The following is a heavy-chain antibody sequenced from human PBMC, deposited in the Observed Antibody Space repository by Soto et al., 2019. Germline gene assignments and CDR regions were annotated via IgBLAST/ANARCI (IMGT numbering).Heavy chain of an antibody. J-gene: IGHJ5*01. CDR1: GFSLNNGGVG. Sequence: QITLKESGPTLVEPTETLTLTCSFSGFSLNNGGVGVGWFRQAPGKALECLVIIYWDNDRRYNPSLKKRRTTTNHAPRHQVPLTMTYIEPEDTATYYCAHRFSYSASYHAGCFDSWGQGTPVTVS. CDR2: IYWDNDR. CDR3: AHRFSYSASYHAGCFDS. V-gene: IGHV2-5*02. D-gene: IGHD2-15*01.